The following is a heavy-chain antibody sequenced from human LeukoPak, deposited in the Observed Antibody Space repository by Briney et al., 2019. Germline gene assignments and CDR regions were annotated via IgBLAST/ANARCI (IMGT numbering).Heavy chain of an antibody. Sequence: PSETLSLTCTVSGGSISSGGYYWSWIRQPPGKGLEWIGYIYHSGSTYYNPSLKSRVTISVDRSKNQFSLKLSSVTAADTAVYYCARDFPGHYDFPGGFDPWGQGTLVTVSS. CDR3: ARDFPGHYDFPGGFDP. D-gene: IGHD3-3*01. V-gene: IGHV4-30-2*01. CDR2: IYHSGST. J-gene: IGHJ5*02. CDR1: GGSISSGGYY.